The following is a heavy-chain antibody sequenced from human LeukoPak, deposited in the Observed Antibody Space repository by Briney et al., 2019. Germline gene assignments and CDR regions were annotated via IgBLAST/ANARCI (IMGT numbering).Heavy chain of an antibody. CDR1: GYTFTSYY. CDR2: INPSGGST. V-gene: IGHV1-46*01. D-gene: IGHD2-2*01. J-gene: IGHJ6*03. CDR3: ARDMGFGEVVVVPAAIVMDV. Sequence: ASVKVSCKASGYTFTSYYMHWVRPAPGQGLDWMGIINPSGGSTSYAQKFQGRVTMTRDTSTSTVYMELSSLRSEDTAVYYCARDMGFGEVVVVPAAIVMDVWGKGTTVTVSS.